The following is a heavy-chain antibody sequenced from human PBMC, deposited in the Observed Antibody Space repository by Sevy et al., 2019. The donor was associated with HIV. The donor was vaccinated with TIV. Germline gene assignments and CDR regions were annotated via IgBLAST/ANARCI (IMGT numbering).Heavy chain of an antibody. CDR2: INPNSGGT. CDR3: ARITYYDFWSGWGGFDI. V-gene: IGHV1-2*02. J-gene: IGHJ3*02. D-gene: IGHD3-3*01. Sequence: ASVKVSCKASGYTFTGYYMHWVRQAPGQGLEWMGWINPNSGGTNYAQKFQGRVTMTRDTSISTAYMELGRLRSDDTAGYYCARITYYDFWSGWGGFDIWGQGTMVTVSS. CDR1: GYTFTGYY.